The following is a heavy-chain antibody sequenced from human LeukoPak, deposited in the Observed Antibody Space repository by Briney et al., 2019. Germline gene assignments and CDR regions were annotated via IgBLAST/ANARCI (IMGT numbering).Heavy chain of an antibody. Sequence: SQTLSLTCSVSGGSISSGGYYWSWIRQPPGKGLEWIGYIYYSGSTNYNPSLKSRVTISVDTSKNQFSLKLSSVTAADTAVYYCARDQWGGDPYGDYANWFDPWGQGTLVTVSS. CDR1: GGSISSGGYY. J-gene: IGHJ5*02. CDR2: IYYSGST. V-gene: IGHV4-61*08. CDR3: ARDQWGGDPYGDYANWFDP. D-gene: IGHD4-17*01.